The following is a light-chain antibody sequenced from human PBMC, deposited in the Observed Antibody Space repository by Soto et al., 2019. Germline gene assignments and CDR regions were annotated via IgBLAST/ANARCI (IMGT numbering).Light chain of an antibody. CDR2: DVR. Sequence: QSVLTQPASVSGSPGQSITISCTGTSSDVGGYNYVSWYQQHPGKAPKLMIYDVRNRPSGVSNRFSGSKPVNTASLTISGLQAEDEADYYCSSYTTISTYVFGTGTKVTVL. CDR1: SSDVGGYNY. V-gene: IGLV2-14*01. CDR3: SSYTTISTYV. J-gene: IGLJ1*01.